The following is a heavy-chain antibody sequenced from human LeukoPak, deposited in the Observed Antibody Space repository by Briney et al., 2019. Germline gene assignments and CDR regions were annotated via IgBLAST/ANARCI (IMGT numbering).Heavy chain of an antibody. V-gene: IGHV4-38-2*02. CDR2: IYYSGST. D-gene: IGHD5-12*01. CDR3: ARDPTWIELWTHFDY. Sequence: SETLSLTCTVSGYSISSGYYWGWIRQPPGKGLQWIGSIYYSGSTYYNPSLKSRVSISVDTSKNQFSLKLSSVTAADTAVYYCARDPTWIELWTHFDYWGQGTLVTVSS. J-gene: IGHJ4*02. CDR1: GYSISSGYY.